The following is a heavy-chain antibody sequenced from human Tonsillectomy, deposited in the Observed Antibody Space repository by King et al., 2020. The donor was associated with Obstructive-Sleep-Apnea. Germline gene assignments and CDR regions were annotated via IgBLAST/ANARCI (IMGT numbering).Heavy chain of an antibody. Sequence: QLQESGPGLVKPSETLSLTCTVSGGSISSYYWSWIRQPAGKGLEWIGRIYMSGITNYNPSLKSRVTMSVDTSKNQFSLELSFVTAADTAVDYCGRGGGAYGSGTYYSYYGMDVWGQGTTVTVSS. CDR1: GGSISSYY. V-gene: IGHV4-4*07. CDR3: GRGGGAYGSGTYYSYYGMDV. CDR2: IYMSGIT. D-gene: IGHD3-10*01. J-gene: IGHJ6*02.